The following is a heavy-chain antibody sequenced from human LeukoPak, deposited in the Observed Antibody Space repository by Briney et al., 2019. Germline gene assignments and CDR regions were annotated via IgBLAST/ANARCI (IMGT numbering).Heavy chain of an antibody. D-gene: IGHD6-13*01. J-gene: IGHJ4*02. V-gene: IGHV3-21*01. Sequence: GGSLRLSCAASGFTFSSYSMNWVRQAPGKGLEWVSSISSSSSYIYYADSVKGRYTTTRDNAKNSLYLQMNSLRAEDTAVYYCARSFHSIAAAATDCWVQGTLVTVCS. CDR1: GFTFSSYS. CDR2: ISSSSSYI. CDR3: ARSFHSIAAAATDC.